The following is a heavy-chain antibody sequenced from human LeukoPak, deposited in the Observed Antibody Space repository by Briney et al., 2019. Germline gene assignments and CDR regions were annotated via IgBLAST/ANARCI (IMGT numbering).Heavy chain of an antibody. CDR2: ISNTGEYT. J-gene: IGHJ4*02. CDR1: GFIFSNFA. CDR3: ARWTYNYDY. D-gene: IGHD3/OR15-3a*01. Sequence: GGSLRLSCTASGFIFSNFAINWVRQAPGKGPEWVSAISNTGEYTLYADSVKGRFTISRDNSKNTVSLQMNSLRAEDTALYYCARWTYNYDYWGQGTLVTVSS. V-gene: IGHV3-23*01.